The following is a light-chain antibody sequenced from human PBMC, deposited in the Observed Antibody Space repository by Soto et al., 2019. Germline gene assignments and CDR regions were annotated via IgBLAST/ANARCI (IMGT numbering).Light chain of an antibody. CDR1: QDISVY. V-gene: IGKV1-27*01. CDR2: SAS. CDR3: QKLNTAPLT. J-gene: IGKJ5*01. Sequence: DIQMTQSPSSLSASVGDRVTITCRASQDISVYLAWYQQKPGKVPKRLIYSASTLQSGVPSRFSGSGSGTDVTLTISSLQPEDVATYYCQKLNTAPLTFGQGTRLEIK.